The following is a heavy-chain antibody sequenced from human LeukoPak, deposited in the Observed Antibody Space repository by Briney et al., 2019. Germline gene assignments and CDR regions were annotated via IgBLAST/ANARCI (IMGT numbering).Heavy chain of an antibody. Sequence: PGGSLRLSCAASGFTVSSSYMSWVRQAPGKGLEWVSVIYSGGSTYYADSVKGRFTISRDNSKNTLYLQMNSLRAEDTAVYYCARSPGLEWLPDYYGMDVWGQGTTVTVSS. D-gene: IGHD3-3*01. CDR3: ARSPGLEWLPDYYGMDV. CDR1: GFTVSSSY. J-gene: IGHJ6*02. CDR2: IYSGGST. V-gene: IGHV3-53*01.